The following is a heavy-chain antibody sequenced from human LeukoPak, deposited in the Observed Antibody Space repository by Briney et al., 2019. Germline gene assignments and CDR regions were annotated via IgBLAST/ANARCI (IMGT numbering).Heavy chain of an antibody. CDR2: ISSSSSTI. D-gene: IGHD3-10*01. Sequence: PGGSLRLSCAASGFTFSSYSMNWVRQAPGKGGEWVSYISSSSSTIYYADSVKGRFTISRDNAKNSLYLQMNSLRAEDTAVYYCARDWSFPAGSGSYYWFDPWGQGTLVTVSS. J-gene: IGHJ5*02. CDR1: GFTFSSYS. V-gene: IGHV3-48*01. CDR3: ARDWSFPAGSGSYYWFDP.